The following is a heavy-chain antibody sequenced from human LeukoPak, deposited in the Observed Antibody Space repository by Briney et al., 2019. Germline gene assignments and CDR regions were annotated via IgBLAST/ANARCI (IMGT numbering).Heavy chain of an antibody. CDR2: INHSGST. J-gene: IGHJ5*02. V-gene: IGHV4-34*01. CDR3: AKAVAGGSNWFDP. Sequence: SETLSLTCAVYGGSFSGYYWSWSRQPPGMGLEWIGEINHSGSTNYNPSLKSRVTISVDTSKNQFSLKLSSVTAADTAVYYCAKAVAGGSNWFDPWGQGTQVTVSS. CDR1: GGSFSGYY. D-gene: IGHD6-19*01.